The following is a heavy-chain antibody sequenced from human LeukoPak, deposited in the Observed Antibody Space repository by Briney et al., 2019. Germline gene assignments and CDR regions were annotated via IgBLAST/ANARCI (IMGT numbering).Heavy chain of an antibody. J-gene: IGHJ4*02. V-gene: IGHV3-7*03. CDR2: IKQDGSEK. CDR1: GFTFSSYW. Sequence: GGSLRLSCAASGFTFSSYWMSWVRQAPGKGLEWVANIKQDGSEKYYVDSVKGRFTISRDNSKNTLYLQMNSLRAEDTAVYYCAKPSSIAVAGVDYWGQGTLVTVSS. D-gene: IGHD6-19*01. CDR3: AKPSSIAVAGVDY.